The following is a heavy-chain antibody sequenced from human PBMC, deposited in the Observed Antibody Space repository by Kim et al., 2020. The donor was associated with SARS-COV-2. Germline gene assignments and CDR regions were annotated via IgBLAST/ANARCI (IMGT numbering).Heavy chain of an antibody. CDR3: AKGFGLSIAVAKD. J-gene: IGHJ4*02. V-gene: IGHV3-30*18. CDR2: ISYDGSNK. D-gene: IGHD6-19*01. CDR1: GFTFSSYG. Sequence: GGSLRLSCAASGFTFSSYGMHWVRQAPGKGLEWVAVISYDGSNKYYADSVKGRFTISRDNSKNTLYLQMNSLRAEDTAVYYCAKGFGLSIAVAKDWGQGTLVTVSS.